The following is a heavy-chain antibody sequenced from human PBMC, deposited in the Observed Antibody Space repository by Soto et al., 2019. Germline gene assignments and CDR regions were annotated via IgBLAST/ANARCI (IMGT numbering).Heavy chain of an antibody. CDR2: IYYSGST. D-gene: IGHD2-2*01. CDR3: ARQDIVVVPAASIPDYYYYYMDV. CDR1: GCSISSYY. Sequence: SETLSLTCTVSGCSISSYYWSWIRQPPGKGLEWIGYIYYSGSTNYNPSLKSRVTISVDTSKNQFSLKLSSVTAADTAVYYCARQDIVVVPAASIPDYYYYYMDVWGKGTTITVSS. V-gene: IGHV4-59*01. J-gene: IGHJ6*03.